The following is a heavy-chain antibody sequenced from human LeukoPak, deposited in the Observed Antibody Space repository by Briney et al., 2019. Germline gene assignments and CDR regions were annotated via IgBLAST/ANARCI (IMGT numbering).Heavy chain of an antibody. D-gene: IGHD2-21*02. CDR2: ISVYNGNT. J-gene: IGHJ6*03. CDR1: GYTFTSYD. V-gene: IGHV1-18*01. CDR3: ARDIVVVTARNYYYYYMDV. Sequence: GASVKVSCKASGYTFTSYDINWVRQAPGQGLEWMGWISVYNGNTNYAQKFQGRVTMTTDKSTSTAYMELSSLRSEDTAVYYCARDIVVVTARNYYYYYMDVWGKGTTVTVSS.